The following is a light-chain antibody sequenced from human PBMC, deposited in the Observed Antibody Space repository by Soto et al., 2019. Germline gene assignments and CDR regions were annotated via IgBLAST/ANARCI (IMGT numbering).Light chain of an antibody. CDR2: GAS. Sequence: EIVLTQSPATLSVSPGERATLSCRASQSVSSNLAWYQQKPGQAPRLLIYGASTRATGIPARCSGSGSGTEFSLTISRLEPEGFAVYYCQQYGSTPPSTFGQGTRLEIK. V-gene: IGKV3-15*01. CDR1: QSVSSN. J-gene: IGKJ5*01. CDR3: QQYGSTPPST.